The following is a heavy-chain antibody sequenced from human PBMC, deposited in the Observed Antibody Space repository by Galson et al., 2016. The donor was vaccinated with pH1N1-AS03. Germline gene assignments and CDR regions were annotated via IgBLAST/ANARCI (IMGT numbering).Heavy chain of an antibody. D-gene: IGHD3-22*01. CDR2: VYYRGST. CDR3: AREDSSGYFLIDS. J-gene: IGHJ4*02. V-gene: IGHV4-59*01. Sequence: ETLSLTCTASGDSIINYYWSWIRQSPGKALEWIGYVYYRGSTNYNPSLKSRVTISVDTSKNQFSLNLGSVTAADTAVYYCAREDSSGYFLIDSWGQGTLVTVPS. CDR1: GDSIINYY.